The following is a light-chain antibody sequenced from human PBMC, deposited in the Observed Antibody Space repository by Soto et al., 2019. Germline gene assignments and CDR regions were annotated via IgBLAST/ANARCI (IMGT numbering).Light chain of an antibody. J-gene: IGKJ2*01. CDR3: XXXXXXSYT. CDR2: KAS. CDR1: QNIDIS. V-gene: IGKV1-5*03. Sequence: DIQMTQSPSTLSASVGDRVTITCRASQNIDISLAWYQQKPGKAPNLLIYKASILESGVPSRFSGSGSGTEFTLTISSLQXDDXXXXXXXXXXXXSYTFGQGTNLQIK.